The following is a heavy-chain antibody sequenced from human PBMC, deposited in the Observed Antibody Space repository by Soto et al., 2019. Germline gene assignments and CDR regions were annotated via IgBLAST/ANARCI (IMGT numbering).Heavy chain of an antibody. V-gene: IGHV4-31*03. J-gene: IGHJ3*02. CDR3: ARDIVVVVAATRGAFDI. Sequence: QVQLQESGPGLVKPSQTLSLTCTVSGGSISSGGYYWSWIRQHPGKGLEWIGYIYYSGSTYYNPFLKSRVTISVDTSKNQFSLKLSSVTAADTAVYYCARDIVVVVAATRGAFDIWGQGTMVTVSS. D-gene: IGHD2-15*01. CDR1: GGSISSGGYY. CDR2: IYYSGST.